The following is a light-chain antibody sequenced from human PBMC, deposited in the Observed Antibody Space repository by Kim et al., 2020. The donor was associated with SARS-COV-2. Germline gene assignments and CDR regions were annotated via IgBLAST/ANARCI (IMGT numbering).Light chain of an antibody. Sequence: DLGHTVRITCQGDSLRSYYATWYQQKPGQAPLLVIYGKNNRPSGIPDRFSGSSSGNTASLTITGTQAGDEADYYCNSRDSNDNVIFGGGTQLTVL. CDR3: NSRDSNDNVI. CDR1: SLRSYY. J-gene: IGLJ2*01. CDR2: GKN. V-gene: IGLV3-19*01.